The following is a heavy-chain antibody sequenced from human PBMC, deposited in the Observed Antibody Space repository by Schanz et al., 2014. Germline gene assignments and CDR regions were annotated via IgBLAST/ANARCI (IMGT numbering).Heavy chain of an antibody. Sequence: QVQLVESGGGLVKPGGSLRLSCAASGFTFSDYCMVWIRQAPGKGLEWVSYICSRRTVKYADSVKGRFTISRDNSENTLFLEMNSLRLEDTAVYYCARDDGGGYNQIDYWGQGALVTVSS. CDR2: ICSRRTV. D-gene: IGHD5-12*01. CDR1: GFTFSDYC. J-gene: IGHJ4*02. V-gene: IGHV3-11*04. CDR3: ARDDGGGYNQIDY.